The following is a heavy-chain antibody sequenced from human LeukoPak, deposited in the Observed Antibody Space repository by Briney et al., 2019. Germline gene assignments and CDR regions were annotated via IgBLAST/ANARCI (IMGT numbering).Heavy chain of an antibody. D-gene: IGHD4-17*01. V-gene: IGHV4-39*01. J-gene: IGHJ4*02. CDR3: ARLSRVDYGDARPAY. CDR2: IYYSGST. CDR1: GGSISSSSYY. Sequence: KPSETLSLTCTVSGGSISSSSYYWGWIRQPPGKGLEWIGIIYYSGSTYYNPSLKSRVTISVDTSKNQFSLKLSSVTAADTAVYYCARLSRVDYGDARPAYWGQGTLVTVSS.